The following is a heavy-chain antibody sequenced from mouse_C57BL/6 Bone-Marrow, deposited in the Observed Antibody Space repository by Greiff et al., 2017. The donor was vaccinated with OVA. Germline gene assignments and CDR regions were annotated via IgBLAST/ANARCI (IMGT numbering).Heavy chain of an antibody. J-gene: IGHJ1*03. D-gene: IGHD2-10*02. CDR1: GYTFTSYW. V-gene: IGHV1-69*01. CDR2: IDPSDSYT. Sequence: QVQLQQPGAELVMPGASVKLSCKASGYTFTSYWMHWVKQRPGQGLEWIGEIDPSDSYTNYNQKFKGKSTLTVDKSSSTAYMQLSSLTSEDSAVYYCERSGYGPYWYFDVWGTGTTVTVSA. CDR3: ERSGYGPYWYFDV.